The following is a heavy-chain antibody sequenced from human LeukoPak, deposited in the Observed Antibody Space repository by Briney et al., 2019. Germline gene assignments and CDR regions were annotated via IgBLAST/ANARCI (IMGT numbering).Heavy chain of an antibody. CDR3: ARGRLRYFDWLRDYFDY. J-gene: IGHJ4*02. V-gene: IGHV4-34*01. D-gene: IGHD3-9*01. Sequence: SETLSLTCAVYGGSFSGYYWSWIRQPPGKGLEWIGEINHSGSTNYNPSLKSRVTISVDTSKNQFSLKLSSVTAADTAVYYCARGRLRYFDWLRDYFDYWGQGTLVTVSS. CDR2: INHSGST. CDR1: GGSFSGYY.